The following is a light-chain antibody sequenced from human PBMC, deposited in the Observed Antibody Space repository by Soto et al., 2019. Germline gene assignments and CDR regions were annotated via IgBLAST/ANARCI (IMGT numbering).Light chain of an antibody. Sequence: QSALTQPRSVSGSPGQSVTISCTGTSSDVGDYDYVSWYQQHPGKTPKLMIYDVSKRPSGVPDRFSGSKSGNTASLTISGLHAEDEADYYCCSYAGNDPHVVFGGGSKVTVL. V-gene: IGLV2-11*01. CDR2: DVS. CDR3: CSYAGNDPHVV. J-gene: IGLJ2*01. CDR1: SSDVGDYDY.